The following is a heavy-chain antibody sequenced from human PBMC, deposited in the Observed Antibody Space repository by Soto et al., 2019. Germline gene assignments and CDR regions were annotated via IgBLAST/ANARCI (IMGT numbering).Heavy chain of an antibody. CDR3: ARAPSAFGGMDV. CDR1: GYTFTSYY. J-gene: IGHJ6*02. V-gene: IGHV1-46*01. CDR2: INPSGGST. Sequence: ASVKSSCKASGYTFTSYYMHWVRQAPGQGLEWMGIINPSGGSTSYAQKFQGRVTMTRDTSTSTVYMELSSLRSEDTAVYYCARAPSAFGGMDVWGQGTTVTVSS. D-gene: IGHD3-16*01.